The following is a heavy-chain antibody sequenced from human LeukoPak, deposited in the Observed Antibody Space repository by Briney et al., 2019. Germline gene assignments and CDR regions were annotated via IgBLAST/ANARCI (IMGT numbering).Heavy chain of an antibody. V-gene: IGHV4-39*02. Sequence: SETLSLTCTVSGGSISNSAYCWGWIRQPPGKGLEWIGSFCYSGNTYYSPSLKSRVTLSVDTSKNQFSLELSSMTAADTAVYYCTKDYSGWSRDYWGQGTLVTVSS. J-gene: IGHJ4*02. CDR2: FCYSGNT. CDR1: GGSISNSAYC. D-gene: IGHD6-19*01. CDR3: TKDYSGWSRDY.